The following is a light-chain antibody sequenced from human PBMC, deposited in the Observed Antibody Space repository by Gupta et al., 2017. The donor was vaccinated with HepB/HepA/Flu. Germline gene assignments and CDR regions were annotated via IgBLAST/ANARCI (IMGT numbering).Light chain of an antibody. CDR1: SNNVGNQG. J-gene: IGLJ3*02. CDR2: RND. CDR3: SAGDSSLSAWV. V-gene: IGLV10-54*04. Sequence: QAGLTQPPPVSKGLRQTATLTCSGNSNNVGNQGAAWLQQHQGHPPKLLSYRNDNRPSGISERFSASRSGNTASLTITGLQPEDEADYYCSAGDSSLSAWVFGGGTKLTVL.